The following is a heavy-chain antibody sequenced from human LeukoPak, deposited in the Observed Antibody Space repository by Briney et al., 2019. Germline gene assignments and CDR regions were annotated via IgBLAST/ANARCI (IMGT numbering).Heavy chain of an antibody. CDR3: ARVPVIEVAATDWFDP. V-gene: IGHV4-59*01. D-gene: IGHD2-15*01. CDR1: GGSISSYY. J-gene: IGHJ5*02. Sequence: SETLSLTCTVSGGSISSYYWSWIRQPPGRGLEWVGYIYYSGSTNYNPSLKSRVTISVDTSKNQFSLKLSSVTAADTAVYYCARVPVIEVAATDWFDPWGQGTLLTVSS. CDR2: IYYSGST.